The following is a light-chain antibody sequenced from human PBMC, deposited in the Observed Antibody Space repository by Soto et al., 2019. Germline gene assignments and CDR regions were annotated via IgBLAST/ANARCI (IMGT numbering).Light chain of an antibody. CDR1: QSVSSN. Sequence: EIVITQSAVTLSFAGGERATLSCRASQSVSSNLAWYQQKPGQAPRLLIYGASTRATGIPARFSGSGSGTEFTLTISSLQSEDFAVYYCQQYNNWPPWTFGQGTKVDIK. CDR2: GAS. CDR3: QQYNNWPPWT. V-gene: IGKV3-15*01. J-gene: IGKJ1*01.